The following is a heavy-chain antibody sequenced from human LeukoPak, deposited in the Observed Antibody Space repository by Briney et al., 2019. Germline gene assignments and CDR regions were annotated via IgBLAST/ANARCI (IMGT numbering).Heavy chain of an antibody. CDR2: INPNSGVT. D-gene: IGHD3-10*01. V-gene: IGHV1-2*02. J-gene: IGHJ4*02. CDR1: GYTVTVYC. Sequence: GPSVTVSCVASGYTVTVYCLYWVREAPGQGLEWMGWINPNSGVTNYAQKFQGRVTMTRDTSITTAYMELSRLRSDDRAVYYCATLWFGDSDHFHYWGQGTQVTVSS. CDR3: ATLWFGDSDHFHY.